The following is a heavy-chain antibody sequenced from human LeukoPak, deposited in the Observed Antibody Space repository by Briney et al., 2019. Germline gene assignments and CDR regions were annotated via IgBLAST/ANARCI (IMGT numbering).Heavy chain of an antibody. CDR3: ARDRRYSYGKPDY. CDR1: GFTFSSYA. D-gene: IGHD5-18*01. J-gene: IGHJ4*02. V-gene: IGHV3-30*04. CDR2: ISYDGSNK. Sequence: QPGGSLRLSCAASGFTFSSYAMHWVRQAPGKGLEWVAVISYDGSNKYYADSVKGRFTISRDNSKNTLYLQMNSLRAEDTAVYYCARDRRYSYGKPDYWGQGTLVTVSS.